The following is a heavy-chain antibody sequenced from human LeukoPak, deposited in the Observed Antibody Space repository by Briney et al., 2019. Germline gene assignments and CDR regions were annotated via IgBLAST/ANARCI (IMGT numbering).Heavy chain of an antibody. V-gene: IGHV4-59*08. Sequence: SETLSLTCTVPGGSIISSYWCWIRQPPGKGLEWIGYIYYSGSTNYNPSLKSRVTISVDTSKNQFSLKLSSVTAADTAVYYCARLNSSSWDYSFDYWGQGTLVTVSS. CDR1: GGSIISSY. J-gene: IGHJ4*02. CDR2: IYYSGST. D-gene: IGHD6-13*01. CDR3: ARLNSSSWDYSFDY.